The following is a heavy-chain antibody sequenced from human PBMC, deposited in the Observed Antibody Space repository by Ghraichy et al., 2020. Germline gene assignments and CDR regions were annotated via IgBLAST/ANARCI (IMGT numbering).Heavy chain of an antibody. CDR1: GFTVSSNY. CDR3: ASGRQPYFQH. D-gene: IGHD5-18*01. J-gene: IGHJ1*01. Sequence: GESLNISCAASGFTVSSNYMSWVRQAPGKGLEWVTILYGGGTTYYAGSVKGRFAISRDNSKNTLYLQMNNLVAEDTAIYYFASGRQPYFQHWRQGTLVTVSS. CDR2: LYGGGTT. V-gene: IGHV3-66*01.